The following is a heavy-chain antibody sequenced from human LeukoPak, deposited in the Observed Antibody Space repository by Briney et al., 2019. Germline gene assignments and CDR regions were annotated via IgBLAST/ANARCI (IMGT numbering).Heavy chain of an antibody. Sequence: PSETLSLTCAVYGGSFSGYYWSWIRQPPGKGLEWIGEINHSGSTNYNPSLKSRVTISVDTSKNQFSLKLSSVTAADTAVYYCARGLIAVAGTEAFDIWGQGTMVTVSS. CDR2: INHSGST. CDR1: GGSFSGYY. J-gene: IGHJ3*02. D-gene: IGHD6-19*01. CDR3: ARGLIAVAGTEAFDI. V-gene: IGHV4-34*01.